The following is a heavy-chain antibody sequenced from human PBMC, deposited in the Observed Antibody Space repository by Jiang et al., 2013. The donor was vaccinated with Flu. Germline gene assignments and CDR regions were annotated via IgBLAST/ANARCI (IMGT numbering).Heavy chain of an antibody. Sequence: VQLLESGGGLVQPGRSLRLSCTASGFRFGDYAVSWLRQAPGKGLEWVGFIRNKLYRGTTDYAASVKGRFTISRDDSKRIAYLQMSSLKTXDTAVYYCTRDLVRDIILIPATYFDYWGQGXLVTVSS. V-gene: IGHV3-49*03. CDR3: TRDLVRDIILIPATYFDY. D-gene: IGHD2-2*01. J-gene: IGHJ4*02. CDR2: IRNKLYRGTT. CDR1: GFRFGDYA.